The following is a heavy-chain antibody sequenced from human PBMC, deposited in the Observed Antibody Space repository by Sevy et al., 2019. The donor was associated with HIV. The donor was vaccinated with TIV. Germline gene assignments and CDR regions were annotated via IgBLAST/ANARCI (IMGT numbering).Heavy chain of an antibody. CDR1: SGCISSYY. CDR2: IYTSGST. V-gene: IGHV4-4*07. CDR3: AGRRNPHDAFDI. Sequence: SETLSLTCTVSSGCISSYYWSWIRQPAGKGLQWIGRIYTSGSTNYNPSLKSRVTMSVDTSKNQFSLKLRSVTAADTAMYYCAGRRNPHDAFDIWGQGIMVTVSS. J-gene: IGHJ3*02.